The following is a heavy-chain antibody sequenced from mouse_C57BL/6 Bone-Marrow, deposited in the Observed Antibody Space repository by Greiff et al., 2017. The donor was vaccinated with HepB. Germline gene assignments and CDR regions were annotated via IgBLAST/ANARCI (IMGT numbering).Heavy chain of an antibody. CDR1: GYAFSSSW. J-gene: IGHJ1*03. CDR2: IYPGDGDT. Sequence: QVQLQQSGPELVKPGASVKISCKASGYAFSSSWMNWVKQRPGKGLEWIGRIYPGDGDTNYNGKFKGKATLTADKSSSTAYMQLSSLTSEDSAVYFCAREAWGDVWGTGTTVTVSS. CDR3: AREAWGDV. V-gene: IGHV1-82*01.